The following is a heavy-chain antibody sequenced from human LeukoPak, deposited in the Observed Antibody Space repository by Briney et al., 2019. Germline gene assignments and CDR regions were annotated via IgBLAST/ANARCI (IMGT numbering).Heavy chain of an antibody. CDR1: GDSISSYY. CDR2: IYTSGST. D-gene: IGHD3-3*01. V-gene: IGHV4-4*09. Sequence: PSETLSLTCTVSGDSISSYYWSWIRQPPGKGLEWIGYIYTSGSTNYNPSLKSRVTISVDTSKNQFSLKLSSVTAADTAVYYCASGPLGYDFWSGYYFYWGQGTLVTVSS. CDR3: ASGPLGYDFWSGYYFY. J-gene: IGHJ4*02.